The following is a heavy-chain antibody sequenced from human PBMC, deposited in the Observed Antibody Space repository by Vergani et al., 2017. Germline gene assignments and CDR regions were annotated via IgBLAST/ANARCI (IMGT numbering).Heavy chain of an antibody. CDR1: GYTFTSYY. V-gene: IGHV1-46*03. CDR2: INPSGGST. CDR3: ARDSDPNQGDYAVSEFDAFDI. D-gene: IGHD4-17*01. J-gene: IGHJ3*02. Sequence: QVQLVQSGAEVKKPGASVKVSCKASGYTFTSYYMHWVRQPPGQGLEWMGIINPSGGSTSYAQKFQGRVTMTRDTSTSTVYMELSSRRSEDTAVYYCARDSDPNQGDYAVSEFDAFDIWGQGTMVTVSS.